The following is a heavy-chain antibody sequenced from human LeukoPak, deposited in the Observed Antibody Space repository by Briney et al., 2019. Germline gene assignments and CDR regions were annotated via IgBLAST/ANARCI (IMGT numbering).Heavy chain of an antibody. CDR3: ARDNYYDSSGQI. CDR1: GFTFSSYA. V-gene: IGHV3-7*01. J-gene: IGHJ4*02. Sequence: PGGSLRLSCAASGFTFSSYAMSWVRQAPGKGLEWVANIKQDGSEKYYVDSVKGRFTISRDNAKNSLYLQMNSLRAEDTAVYYCARDNYYDSSGQIWGQGTLVTVSS. D-gene: IGHD3-22*01. CDR2: IKQDGSEK.